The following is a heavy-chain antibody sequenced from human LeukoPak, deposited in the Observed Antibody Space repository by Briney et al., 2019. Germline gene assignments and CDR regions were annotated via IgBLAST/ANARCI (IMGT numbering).Heavy chain of an antibody. V-gene: IGHV4-38-2*02. CDR3: ARRRSRYFDWLLMTAEFDY. J-gene: IGHJ4*02. CDR1: GYSISSGYY. D-gene: IGHD3-9*01. CDR2: FYHSGST. Sequence: SETLSLTCTVSGYSISSGYYWGWIRQPPGKGLEWIGSFYHSGSTYYNPSLKSRVTISVDTSKNQFSLKLSSVTAADTAVYYCARRRSRYFDWLLMTAEFDYWGQGTLVTVSS.